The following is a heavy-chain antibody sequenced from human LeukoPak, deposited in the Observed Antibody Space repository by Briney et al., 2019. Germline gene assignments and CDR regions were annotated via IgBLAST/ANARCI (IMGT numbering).Heavy chain of an antibody. D-gene: IGHD3-22*01. J-gene: IGHJ4*02. CDR2: IDPSCSYT. V-gene: IGHV5-10-1*01. CDR3: ARLPNSNYDSSGYSDY. CDR1: GYSFTSYW. Sequence: GESLKISCRGSGYSFTSYWISWVRQMPGKGLEWRGRIDPSCSYTNYSPSCQGHVTTSAEKSTSTAYLQWSSLKATDTAMYYCARLPNSNYDSSGYSDYWGQGTLVTVSS.